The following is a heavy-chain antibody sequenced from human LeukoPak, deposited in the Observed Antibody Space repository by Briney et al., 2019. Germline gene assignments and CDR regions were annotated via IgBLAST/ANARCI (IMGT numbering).Heavy chain of an antibody. J-gene: IGHJ4*02. D-gene: IGHD1/OR15-1a*01. CDR1: GGAIRSHY. CDR2: IYSSGYT. V-gene: IGHV4-4*07. CDR3: ARGEHSADS. Sequence: SETLSLTCTVSGGAIRSHYWNWIRQPAGKGLEWIGRIYSSGYTNDNPFLKSRITMSVDMSKNQFSLRLNSVTAADTAVYYCARGEHSADSWGQGMLVTVSS.